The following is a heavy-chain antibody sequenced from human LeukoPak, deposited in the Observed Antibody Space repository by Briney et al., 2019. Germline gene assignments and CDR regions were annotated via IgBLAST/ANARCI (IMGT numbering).Heavy chain of an antibody. CDR2: LYSSGTI. D-gene: IGHD3-3*02. Sequence: SETLSLTCNVSGDSISSSNYYWGWIRQSPGKGLEWIGFLYSSGTIYYNPPLKSRVTVSADTSRNHFSLKVYSVTAADTAVYYCARGLFSLDAFDIWGQGTMVTVSS. CDR1: GDSISSSNYY. V-gene: IGHV4-39*02. CDR3: ARGLFSLDAFDI. J-gene: IGHJ3*02.